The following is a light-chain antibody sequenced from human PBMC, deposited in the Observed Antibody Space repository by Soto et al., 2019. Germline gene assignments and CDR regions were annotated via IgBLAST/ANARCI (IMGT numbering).Light chain of an antibody. V-gene: IGKV3-20*01. J-gene: IGKJ5*01. Sequence: EIVLTQSPGTLSLSPGERATLSCRASQSVSSSYLAWYQQKPGQAPRLLIYGASSRATGIPDRFSGSGSGTDFTLTISRLETEDFAMYYCQQYGSSPVTFGQGTRLEIK. CDR3: QQYGSSPVT. CDR2: GAS. CDR1: QSVSSSY.